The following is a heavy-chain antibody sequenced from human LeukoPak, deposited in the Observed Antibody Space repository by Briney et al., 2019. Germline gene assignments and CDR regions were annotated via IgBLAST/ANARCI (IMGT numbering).Heavy chain of an antibody. V-gene: IGHV3-15*01. J-gene: IGHJ6*02. CDR1: GFTFSNAW. CDR2: LKSKTDGGAT. Sequence: GGSLRLSCAASGFTFSNAWMSWVRQAPGEGLEWVGRLKSKTDGGATDYAAPVKGRFTISRDDSKNTLYLQMNSLRAEDTAVYYCAKDRLRGNIVVVVPASGMDVWGPGTTVTVSS. D-gene: IGHD2-15*01. CDR3: AKDRLRGNIVVVVPASGMDV.